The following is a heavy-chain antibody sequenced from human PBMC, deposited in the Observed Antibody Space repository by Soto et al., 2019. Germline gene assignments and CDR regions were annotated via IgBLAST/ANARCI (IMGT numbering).Heavy chain of an antibody. V-gene: IGHV1-2*02. J-gene: IGHJ6*02. CDR3: ATKDIVVVPAAISYYYYGMDV. D-gene: IGHD2-2*02. CDR2: INPNSGGT. CDR1: GYTFTGYY. Sequence: ALVKVSCKASGYTFTGYYMHWVRQAPGQGLEWMGWINPNSGGTNYAQKFQGRVTMTRDTSISTAYMELSRLRSDDTAVYYCATKDIVVVPAAISYYYYGMDVWGQGTTVTVSS.